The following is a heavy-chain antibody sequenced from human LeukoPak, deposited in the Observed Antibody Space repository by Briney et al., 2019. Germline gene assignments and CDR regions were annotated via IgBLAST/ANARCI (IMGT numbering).Heavy chain of an antibody. D-gene: IGHD1-26*01. CDR2: ISGSGGSA. CDR1: GFTFSSYA. J-gene: IGHJ4*02. V-gene: IGHV3-23*01. CDR3: AKDVSGSYWSFDY. Sequence: PGGSLRLSCAASGFTFSSYAMSWVRQAPGKGLEWVSAISGSGGSAYYADSVKGRFIISRDNSKNTLYLQMNSLRAEDTAVYYCAKDVSGSYWSFDYWGQGTLVTVSS.